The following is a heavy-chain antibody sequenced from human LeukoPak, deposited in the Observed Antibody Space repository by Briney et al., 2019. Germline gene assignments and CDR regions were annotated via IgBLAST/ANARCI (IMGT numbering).Heavy chain of an antibody. Sequence: GASVKVSCKASGYTFTSYGISWVRQAPGQGLEWMGWISAYNGTTNYAQKLQGRVTMTTDTSTSTAYMELRSLRSDDTAVYYCARVRYYGSGSRTDAFDIWGQGTMVTVSS. CDR2: ISAYNGTT. CDR3: ARVRYYGSGSRTDAFDI. CDR1: GYTFTSYG. V-gene: IGHV1-18*01. D-gene: IGHD3-10*01. J-gene: IGHJ3*02.